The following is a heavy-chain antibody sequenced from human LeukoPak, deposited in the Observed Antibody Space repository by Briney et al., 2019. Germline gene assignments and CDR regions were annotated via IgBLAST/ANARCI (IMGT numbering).Heavy chain of an antibody. J-gene: IGHJ5*02. V-gene: IGHV4-39*01. D-gene: IGHD6-19*01. Sequence: SETLSLTCTVSGGSISSSSYYWGWIRQPPGKGLEWIGSIFYSGSTYYNPSLKSRVTISVDTPKNQFSLKLSSVTAADTAVYYCARVLYSSGWYEAWFDPWGQGTLVTVSS. CDR3: ARVLYSSGWYEAWFDP. CDR2: IFYSGST. CDR1: GGSISSSSYY.